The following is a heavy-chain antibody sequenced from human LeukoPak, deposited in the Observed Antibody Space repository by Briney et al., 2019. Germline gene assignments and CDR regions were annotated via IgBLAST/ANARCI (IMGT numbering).Heavy chain of an antibody. D-gene: IGHD5-12*01. J-gene: IGHJ4*02. CDR1: GGPINKYY. V-gene: IGHV4-59*01. Sequence: SETLSLTCTVSGGPINKYYRSWIRQPPGKGLEWLGYIYSAGSNNYNPSLKSRVTISVDTSKNQFSLRLTSVTAADTAVYYCAAVVTYSGYDTFDYWGKGNLVSVSS. CDR2: IYSAGSN. CDR3: AAVVTYSGYDTFDY.